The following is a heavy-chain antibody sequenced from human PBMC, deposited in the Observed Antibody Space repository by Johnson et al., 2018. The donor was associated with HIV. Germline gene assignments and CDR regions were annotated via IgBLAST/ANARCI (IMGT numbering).Heavy chain of an antibody. CDR2: ISNDGSNK. V-gene: IGHV3-30*04. CDR1: GFTFSTYA. Sequence: QVQLVESGGGVVQPGRSLRVSCAASGFTFSTYAMHWVRQAPGKGLEWVAVISNDGSNKYYAQSVKGRFTISRDNSKNTLYLQMNRLRAEDTAVYYCARESLLPAMTAFDFWGQGTMVTVSS. CDR3: ARESLLPAMTAFDF. J-gene: IGHJ3*01. D-gene: IGHD2-2*01.